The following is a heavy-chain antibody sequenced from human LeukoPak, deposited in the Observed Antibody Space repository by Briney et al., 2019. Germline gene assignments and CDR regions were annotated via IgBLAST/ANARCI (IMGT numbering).Heavy chain of an antibody. CDR1: GGTFSSYA. Sequence: ASVTVSCKASGGTFSSYAISWVRQAPGQGLEWMGGIIPIFGTANYAQKFQGRVTITADESTSTAYMELSSLRSEDTAVYYCARDRDVVPAAGDFQHWGQGTLVTVSS. J-gene: IGHJ1*01. D-gene: IGHD2-2*01. CDR3: ARDRDVVPAAGDFQH. CDR2: IIPIFGTA. V-gene: IGHV1-69*01.